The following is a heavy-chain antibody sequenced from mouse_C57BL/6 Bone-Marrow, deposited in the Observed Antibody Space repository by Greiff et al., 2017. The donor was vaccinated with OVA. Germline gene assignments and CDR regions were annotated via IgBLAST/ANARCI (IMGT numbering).Heavy chain of an antibody. CDR2: ISDGGSYT. CDR3: ARDSIPYAMDY. V-gene: IGHV5-4*01. CDR1: GFTFSSYA. D-gene: IGHD2-10*02. J-gene: IGHJ4*01. Sequence: EVKLVESGGGLVKPGGSLKLSCAASGFTFSSYAMSWVRQTPEKRLEWVATISDGGSYTYYPDNVKGRFNISRDNAKNNLYLQMSHLKSEDTAMYYCARDSIPYAMDYWGQGTSVTVSS.